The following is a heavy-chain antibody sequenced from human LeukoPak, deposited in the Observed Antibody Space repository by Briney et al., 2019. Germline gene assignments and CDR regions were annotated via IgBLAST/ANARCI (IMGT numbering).Heavy chain of an antibody. CDR3: AREGRRDGYNVMAFDF. V-gene: IGHV1-46*01. Sequence: ASVNVSCKASGYTFIDFLIHWVRQAPGQGLEWMGLINPDADGTNSAQRFQDRVTMTRDTSTSTVHLDLISLKSEDTAVYYCAREGRRDGYNVMAFDFWGQGTLVTVSS. CDR2: INPDADGT. J-gene: IGHJ4*02. CDR1: GYTFIDFL. D-gene: IGHD5-24*01.